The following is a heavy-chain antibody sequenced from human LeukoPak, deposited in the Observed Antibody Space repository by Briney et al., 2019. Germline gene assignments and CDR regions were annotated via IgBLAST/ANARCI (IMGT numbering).Heavy chain of an antibody. CDR3: ARGEKPRTTVYYASYYYYMDV. CDR1: GGSISSYY. V-gene: IGHV4-4*07. CDR2: IYTSGST. D-gene: IGHD4-17*01. J-gene: IGHJ6*03. Sequence: PSETLSLTCTVSGGSISSYYWSWIRQPAGKGLEWIGRIYTSGSTNYNPSLKSRVTMSVDTSKNQFSLKLSSVTAADTAVYYCARGEKPRTTVYYASYYYYMDVWGKGTTVTVSS.